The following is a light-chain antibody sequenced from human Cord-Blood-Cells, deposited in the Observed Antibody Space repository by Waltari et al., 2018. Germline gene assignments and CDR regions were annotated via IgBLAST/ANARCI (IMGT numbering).Light chain of an antibody. J-gene: IGKJ2*01. CDR2: AAS. CDR3: QQYYSYPYT. Sequence: AIRITQSPSSLSASTGDRVTITCRASQGISSYLAWYQQKPGKAPKLLIYAASTLQSRVPSRFSGSGSGTDFTLTISCLQSEDFVTYYCQQYYSYPYTFGQGTKLEIK. CDR1: QGISSY. V-gene: IGKV1-8*01.